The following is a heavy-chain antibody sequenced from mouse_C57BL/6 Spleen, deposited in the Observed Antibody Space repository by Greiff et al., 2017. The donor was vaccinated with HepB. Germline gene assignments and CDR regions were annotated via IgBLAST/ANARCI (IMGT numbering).Heavy chain of an antibody. V-gene: IGHV1-72*01. J-gene: IGHJ3*01. CDR2: IDPNSGGT. CDR3: ARSEGNWDWFAY. D-gene: IGHD4-1*01. CDR1: GYTFTSYW. Sequence: QVQLQQPGAELVKPGASVKLSCKASGYTFTSYWMHWVKQRPGRGLEWIGRIDPNSGGTKYNEKFKSKATLTVDKPSSTAYMQRSSLTSADSAVYYCARSEGNWDWFAYWGQGTLVTVSA.